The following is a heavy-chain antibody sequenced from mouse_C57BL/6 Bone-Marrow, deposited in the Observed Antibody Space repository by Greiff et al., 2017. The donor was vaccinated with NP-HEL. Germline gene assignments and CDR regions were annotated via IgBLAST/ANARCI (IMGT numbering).Heavy chain of an antibody. Sequence: VQLQESGAELVKPGASVKLSCKASGYTFTEYTIHWVKQRSGQGLEWIGWFYPGSGSIKYNEKFKDKATLTADKSSSTVYMELSRLTSEDSAVYFCARHEDDGYYPNWYFDVWGTGTTVTVSS. CDR1: GYTFTEYT. D-gene: IGHD2-3*01. V-gene: IGHV1-62-2*01. J-gene: IGHJ1*03. CDR2: FYPGSGSI. CDR3: ARHEDDGYYPNWYFDV.